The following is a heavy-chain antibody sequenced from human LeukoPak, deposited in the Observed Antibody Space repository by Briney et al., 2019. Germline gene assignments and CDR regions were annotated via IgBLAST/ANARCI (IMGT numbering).Heavy chain of an antibody. CDR1: GVSFSSYY. J-gene: IGHJ4*02. CDR2: IYYSGST. Sequence: SETLSLTCAVYGVSFSSYYWSWIRQPPGKGLEWIGYIYYSGSTNYNPSLKSRVTISVDTSKNQFSLKLSSVTAADTAVYYCASGYTAVVFDYWGQGTLVTVSS. D-gene: IGHD5-18*01. V-gene: IGHV4-59*01. CDR3: ASGYTAVVFDY.